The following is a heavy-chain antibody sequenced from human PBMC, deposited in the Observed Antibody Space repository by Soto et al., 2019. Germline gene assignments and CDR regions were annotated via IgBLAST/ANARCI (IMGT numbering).Heavy chain of an antibody. Sequence: PGGSLRLSCAASGFTFSSYAMSWVRQAPGKGLEWVSAISGSGGSTYYADSVKGRFTISRDNSKNTLYLQMNSLRAEDTAVYYCARDHKLRFLEWLSDDAFDIWGQGTMVTVSS. J-gene: IGHJ3*02. V-gene: IGHV3-23*01. CDR1: GFTFSSYA. CDR3: ARDHKLRFLEWLSDDAFDI. D-gene: IGHD3-3*01. CDR2: ISGSGGST.